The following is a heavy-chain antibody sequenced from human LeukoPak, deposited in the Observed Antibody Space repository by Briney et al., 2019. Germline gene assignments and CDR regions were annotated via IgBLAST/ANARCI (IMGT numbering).Heavy chain of an antibody. CDR3: ARGDGGVNSLPYYYYGMDV. CDR2: ISYDGSNK. J-gene: IGHJ6*02. D-gene: IGHD3-16*01. CDR1: GFTFSSYA. V-gene: IGHV3-30-3*01. Sequence: GGSLRLSCAASGFTFSSYAMHWVRQAPGKGLEWVAVISYDGSNKYYADSVKGRFTISRDNSKNTPYLQMNSLRAEDTAVYYCARGDGGVNSLPYYYYGMDVWGQGTTVTVSS.